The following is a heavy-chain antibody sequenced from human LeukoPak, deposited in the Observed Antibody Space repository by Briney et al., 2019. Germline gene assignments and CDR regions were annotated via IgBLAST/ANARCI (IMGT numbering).Heavy chain of an antibody. D-gene: IGHD6-13*01. CDR3: AKVRVPKQPRHYYGMDV. Sequence: PGRSLRLSCAASGFTFSSYGMHWVRQAPGKGLEWVAVISYDGSNKYYADSVKGRFTISRDNSKNTLYLQMNSLRAEGTAVYYCAKVRVPKQPRHYYGMDVWGKGTTVTVSS. J-gene: IGHJ6*04. V-gene: IGHV3-30*18. CDR2: ISYDGSNK. CDR1: GFTFSSYG.